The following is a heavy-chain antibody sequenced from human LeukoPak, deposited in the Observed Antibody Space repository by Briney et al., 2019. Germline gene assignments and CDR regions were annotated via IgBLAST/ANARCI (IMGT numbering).Heavy chain of an antibody. V-gene: IGHV1-46*01. Sequence: ASVKVSCKASGYTFTSYAMNWVRQAPGQGLEWMGIIDPSGGGTTYAQQFQGRVTMARDTSTTTVYMELSSLRSEDTAVYYCATWGSSSSPLPSMDVWGQGTTVIVSS. CDR2: IDPSGGGT. J-gene: IGHJ6*02. CDR1: GYTFTSYA. D-gene: IGHD6-13*01. CDR3: ATWGSSSSPLPSMDV.